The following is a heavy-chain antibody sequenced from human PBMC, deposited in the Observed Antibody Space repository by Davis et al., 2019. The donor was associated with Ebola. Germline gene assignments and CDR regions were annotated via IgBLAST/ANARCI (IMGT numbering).Heavy chain of an antibody. J-gene: IGHJ4*02. D-gene: IGHD4-23*01. V-gene: IGHV3-48*04. CDR1: GFTFSSYG. CDR2: ISSSSSTI. CDR3: AKDMGTNGGNTDY. Sequence: PGGSLRLSCAASGFTFSSYGMNWVRQAPGKGLEWVSYISSSSSTIYYADSVKGRFTISRDNSKNSLYLQMNSLRTEDTALYYCAKDMGTNGGNTDYWGQGTLVTVSS.